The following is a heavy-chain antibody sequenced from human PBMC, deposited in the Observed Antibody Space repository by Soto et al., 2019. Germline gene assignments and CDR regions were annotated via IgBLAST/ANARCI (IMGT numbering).Heavy chain of an antibody. V-gene: IGHV4-4*07. D-gene: IGHD1-1*01. J-gene: IGHJ5*02. Sequence: SETLSLTCTVSGASISGFYWSWIRKSAGKGLEWIGRIYASGTTDYNPSLKSRVMMSVDTSKKQFSLKLRSVTAADTAEYYCVRDGTKTLRDWFDPWGQGISVTVSS. CDR3: VRDGTKTLRDWFDP. CDR2: IYASGTT. CDR1: GASISGFY.